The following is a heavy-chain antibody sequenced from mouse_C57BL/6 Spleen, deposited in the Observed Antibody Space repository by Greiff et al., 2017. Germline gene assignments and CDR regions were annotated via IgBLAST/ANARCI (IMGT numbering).Heavy chain of an antibody. CDR2: IYPRDGST. V-gene: IGHV1-78*01. D-gene: IGHD1-1*01. Sequence: VQLKESDAELVKPGASVTISCKVSGYTFTDHTIHWMKQRPEQGLEWIGYIYPRDGSTKYNEKFKGKATLTADKSSSPAYMQLNSLTSEDSAVYFCARRGDYGWYFDVWGTGTTVTVSS. J-gene: IGHJ1*03. CDR3: ARRGDYGWYFDV. CDR1: GYTFTDHT.